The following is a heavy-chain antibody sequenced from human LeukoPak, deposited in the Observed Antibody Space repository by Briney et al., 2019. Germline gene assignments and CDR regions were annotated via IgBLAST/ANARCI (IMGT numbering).Heavy chain of an antibody. CDR1: GGSISSGGYY. D-gene: IGHD3-22*01. Sequence: SHTLSLTCTVSGGSISSGGYYWSWIRQHPGKGLEWIGYIYYSGSTYYNPSLKSRVTISVDTSKNQFSLKLSSVTAADTAVYYCAARITMIVVENAFDIWGQGTMVTVSS. V-gene: IGHV4-31*03. CDR3: AARITMIVVENAFDI. J-gene: IGHJ3*02. CDR2: IYYSGST.